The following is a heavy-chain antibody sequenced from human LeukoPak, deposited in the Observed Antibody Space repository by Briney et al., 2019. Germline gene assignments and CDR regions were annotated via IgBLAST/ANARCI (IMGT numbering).Heavy chain of an antibody. CDR2: IYHSGST. J-gene: IGHJ5*02. CDR1: GYSISSGYY. Sequence: PSETLPLTCAVSGYSISSGYYWGWIRQPPGKGLEWIGSIYHSGSTYYNPSLKSRVTISVDTSKNQFSLKLSSVTAADTAVYYCAEGIAAAWNSSWFDPWGQGTLVTVSS. CDR3: AEGIAAAWNSSWFDP. D-gene: IGHD6-13*01. V-gene: IGHV4-38-2*01.